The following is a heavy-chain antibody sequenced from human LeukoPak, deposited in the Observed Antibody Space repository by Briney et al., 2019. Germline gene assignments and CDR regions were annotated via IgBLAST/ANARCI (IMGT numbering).Heavy chain of an antibody. Sequence: ASVKVSCKASGYTFTGYYIHWVRQAPGQGLEWMGWINPNSGGTNYAQNFQGRVTMTRDTSISTAYMELSRLRSDDTAMYYCARSSRHSSSWHDYWGQGTLVTVSS. CDR3: ARSSRHSSSWHDY. CDR1: GYTFTGYY. J-gene: IGHJ4*02. D-gene: IGHD6-13*01. V-gene: IGHV1-2*02. CDR2: INPNSGGT.